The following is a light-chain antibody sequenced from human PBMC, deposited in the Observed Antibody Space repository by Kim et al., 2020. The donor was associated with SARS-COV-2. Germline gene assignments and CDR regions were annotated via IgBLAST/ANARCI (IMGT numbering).Light chain of an antibody. Sequence: VSPGQTDRSTSTGEGMAKKYARGVQQKPGRAPVLVMYKDSERPAGIPERFSGSSSGTTVTLTISGAQVEDEADYYCYSAADNNRVFGGGTQLTVL. CDR2: KDS. J-gene: IGLJ3*02. CDR1: GMAKKY. CDR3: YSAADNNRV. V-gene: IGLV3-27*01.